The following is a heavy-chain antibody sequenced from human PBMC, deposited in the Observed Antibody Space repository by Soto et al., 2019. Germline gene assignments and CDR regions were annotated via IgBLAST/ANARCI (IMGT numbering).Heavy chain of an antibody. V-gene: IGHV3-7*01. J-gene: IGHJ6*02. CDR2: IKQDGSEK. Sequence: GGSLRLSCAASGFTFSSYWMNWGRQAPGKGLEWVANIKQDGSEKYYVDSVKGRFTISRDNAKNSLYLQMNSLRAEDTAVYYCAREIKTTTIKYYYYGMDVWGQGTTVTVSS. D-gene: IGHD4-4*01. CDR1: GFTFSSYW. CDR3: AREIKTTTIKYYYYGMDV.